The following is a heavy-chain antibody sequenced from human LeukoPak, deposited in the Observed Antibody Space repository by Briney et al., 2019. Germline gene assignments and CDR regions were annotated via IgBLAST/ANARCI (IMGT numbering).Heavy chain of an antibody. CDR2: INAGNGNT. V-gene: IGHV1-3*01. CDR1: GYTFTSYA. Sequence: GASVKVSCKASGYTFTSYAMHWVRQAPGQRLEWMGWINAGNGNTKYSQKFQGRVTITRDTSASTAYMELSSLRSEDTAVYYCARDIVVVPAAIPSGYWGQGTLVTVSS. J-gene: IGHJ4*02. D-gene: IGHD2-2*02. CDR3: ARDIVVVPAAIPSGY.